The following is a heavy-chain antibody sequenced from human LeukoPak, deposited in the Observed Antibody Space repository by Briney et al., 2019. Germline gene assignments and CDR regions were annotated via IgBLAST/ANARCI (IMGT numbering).Heavy chain of an antibody. V-gene: IGHV4-61*08. D-gene: IGHD4-11*01. J-gene: IGHJ4*02. Sequence: SETLSLTCTVSGDPISSHSDYKWTWIRQSPQKGLEWIGYIYYTGRTNYNPSLRSRLTISVDTSMNQFSLRLTAVTAADTAVYYCAREYSAFDYWGQGALVTVSP. CDR1: GDPISSHSDY. CDR3: AREYSAFDY. CDR2: IYYTGRT.